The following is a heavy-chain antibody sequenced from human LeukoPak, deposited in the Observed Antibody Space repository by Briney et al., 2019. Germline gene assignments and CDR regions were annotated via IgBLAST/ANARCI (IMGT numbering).Heavy chain of an antibody. V-gene: IGHV3-23*01. J-gene: IGHJ4*02. Sequence: PGGSLRLSCAASGFTFSSYAMSRVRQAPGKGLEWVSATSGSGGSTYYADSVKGRFTISRDNSKNTLYLQMNSLRAEDTAVYYCAKQRGQWLVIDYWGQGTLVTVSS. CDR1: GFTFSSYA. CDR3: AKQRGQWLVIDY. CDR2: TSGSGGST. D-gene: IGHD6-19*01.